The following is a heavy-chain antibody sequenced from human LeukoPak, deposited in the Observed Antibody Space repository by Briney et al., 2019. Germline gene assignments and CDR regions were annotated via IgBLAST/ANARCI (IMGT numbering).Heavy chain of an antibody. Sequence: GGSLRLSCAASGFTFIDYDTHWVRKVIGKGLEWVSAIGIRGDTHYSGSVKGRFTISRENAESSLYLQMNSLRAEDTAVYYCARGGIQVSGIDEFDYWGQGTLVTVSS. CDR3: ARGGIQVSGIDEFDY. D-gene: IGHD6-19*01. CDR2: IGIRGDT. V-gene: IGHV3-13*01. J-gene: IGHJ4*02. CDR1: GFTFIDYD.